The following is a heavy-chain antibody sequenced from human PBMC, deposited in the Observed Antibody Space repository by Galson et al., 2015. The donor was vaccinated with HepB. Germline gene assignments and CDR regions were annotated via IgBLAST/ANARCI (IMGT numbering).Heavy chain of an antibody. CDR1: GFTFSSYS. Sequence: SLRLSCAASGFTFSSYSMNWVRQAPGKGLEWVSSISSSSYIYYADSVKGRFTISRDNAKNSLYLQMNSLRAEDTAVYYCARDDPYYYDSSGYPPGGDNWFDPWGQGTLVTVSS. V-gene: IGHV3-21*01. J-gene: IGHJ5*02. D-gene: IGHD3-22*01. CDR3: ARDDPYYYDSSGYPPGGDNWFDP. CDR2: ISSSSYI.